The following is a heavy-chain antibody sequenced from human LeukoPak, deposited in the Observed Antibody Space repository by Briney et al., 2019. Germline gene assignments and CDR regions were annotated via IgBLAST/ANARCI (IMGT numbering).Heavy chain of an antibody. CDR2: ISVSGGST. CDR3: AKGRYSSGWPFDY. V-gene: IGHV3-23*01. J-gene: IGHJ4*02. CDR1: GFTFSNYA. Sequence: GGSLRLSCAASGFTFSNYAMNWVRQAPGKGLEWVSGISVSGGSTYYAGSVKGRFTISRDNSKNTLYLQMNSLRAEDTAVYYCAKGRYSSGWPFDYCGQGTLVTVSS. D-gene: IGHD6-19*01.